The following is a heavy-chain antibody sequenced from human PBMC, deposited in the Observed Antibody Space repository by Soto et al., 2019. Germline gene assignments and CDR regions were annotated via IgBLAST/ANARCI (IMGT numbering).Heavy chain of an antibody. J-gene: IGHJ6*02. V-gene: IGHV4-34*01. CDR1: GGSFSGYY. CDR3: ARQLVRPYYYGMDV. D-gene: IGHD3-10*01. Sequence: PSETLSLTCAVYGGSFSGYYWSWIRQPPGKGLEWIGEINHSGSTNYNPSLKSRVTISVDTSKNQFSLKLSSVTAADTAVYYCARQLVRPYYYGMDVWGQGTTVTVSS. CDR2: INHSGST.